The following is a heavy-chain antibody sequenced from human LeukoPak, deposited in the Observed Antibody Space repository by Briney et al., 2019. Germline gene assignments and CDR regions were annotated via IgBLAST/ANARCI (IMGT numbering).Heavy chain of an antibody. D-gene: IGHD6-13*01. CDR1: GGSISSSSYY. V-gene: IGHV4-39*01. J-gene: IGHJ6*03. CDR3: ARLYSSQSYYYYYMDV. Sequence: SETLSLTCTVSGGSISSSSYYWGWIRQPPGKGLEWIGSIYYSGSTYYNPSLKSRVTISVDTSKNQFSLKLSSVTAADTAVYYCARLYSSQSYYYYYMDVWGKGTTVTVSS. CDR2: IYYSGST.